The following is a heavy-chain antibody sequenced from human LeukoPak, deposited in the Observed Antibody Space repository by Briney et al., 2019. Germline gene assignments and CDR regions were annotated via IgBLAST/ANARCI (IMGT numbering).Heavy chain of an antibody. CDR2: ISSSSSHI. J-gene: IGHJ4*02. Sequence: GGSLRLSCAASGFTFSSYSMKWVRQAPGKGLEWVSCISSSSSHIYCADSMKGRFTISRDNARNSLYLQMNSLRADDTAVYYCARAADYFHSSGSYCLAIWGQGTLVTVSS. CDR3: ARAADYFHSSGSYCLAI. CDR1: GFTFSSYS. V-gene: IGHV3-21*01. D-gene: IGHD3-22*01.